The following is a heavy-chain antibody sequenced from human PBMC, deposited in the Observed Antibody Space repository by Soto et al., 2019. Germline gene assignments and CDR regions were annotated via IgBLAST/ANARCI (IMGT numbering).Heavy chain of an antibody. CDR1: GFTFTSYA. J-gene: IGHJ4*02. CDR3: ARDRATFDY. Sequence: GSLRLSCAASGFTFTSYAMSWVRLAPGKGLEWVSAISGSGSNTFYADSVRGRFTISRDNSKNTVFLQMNNLRAEDTAVYFCARDRATFDYWGQGTRVTVSS. V-gene: IGHV3-23*01. D-gene: IGHD1-26*01. CDR2: ISGSGSNT.